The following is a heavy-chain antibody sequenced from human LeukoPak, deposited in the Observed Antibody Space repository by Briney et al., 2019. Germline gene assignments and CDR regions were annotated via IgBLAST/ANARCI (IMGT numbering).Heavy chain of an antibody. CDR3: AKDEGVANRWFDP. D-gene: IGHD5-12*01. Sequence: ASVKVSCKASGGTFISYAISWVRQAPGQGLEWMGGIVPIFGSANYAQKFQGRVTITADESTTTAYMELTGLRSEDTAVCYCAKDEGVANRWFDPWGQGTLVTVSS. CDR2: IVPIFGSA. V-gene: IGHV1-69*13. CDR1: GGTFISYA. J-gene: IGHJ5*02.